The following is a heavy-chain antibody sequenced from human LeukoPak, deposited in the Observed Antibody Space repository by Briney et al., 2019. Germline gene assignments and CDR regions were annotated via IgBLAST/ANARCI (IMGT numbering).Heavy chain of an antibody. V-gene: IGHV4-34*01. Sequence: SETLSLTCAVYGGPSSGYYWSWIRQPPGKGLEWIGEVNHSGSTNYNPSLKSRVTISGDTSKNQFSLKLSSVTAADTAVYYCARGRSRLAVLRPYFDYWGQGTLVTVSS. D-gene: IGHD4/OR15-4a*01. CDR1: GGPSSGYY. CDR2: VNHSGST. J-gene: IGHJ4*02. CDR3: ARGRSRLAVLRPYFDY.